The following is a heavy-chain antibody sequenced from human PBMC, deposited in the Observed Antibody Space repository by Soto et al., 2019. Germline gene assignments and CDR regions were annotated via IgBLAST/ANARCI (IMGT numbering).Heavy chain of an antibody. V-gene: IGHV4-34*01. J-gene: IGHJ4*02. CDR2: INHSGST. Sequence: QVQLQQWGAGLLKPSETLSLTCAVYGGSFSGYYWSWIRQPPGKGLEWIGEINHSGSTNSNPALKSRVTISEDTSKNQFSLKLSSVTAADTAVYYCARGHPGEDYWGQGTLVTVSS. D-gene: IGHD3-10*01. CDR3: ARGHPGEDY. CDR1: GGSFSGYY.